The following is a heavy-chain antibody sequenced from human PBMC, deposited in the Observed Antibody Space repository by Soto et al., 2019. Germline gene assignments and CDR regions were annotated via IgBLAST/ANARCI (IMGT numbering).Heavy chain of an antibody. CDR1: GFTFSSYA. CDR2: ISGSGGST. V-gene: IGHV3-23*01. J-gene: IGHJ4*02. D-gene: IGHD3-22*01. CDR3: AKAPITMIVVVTRAYFDY. Sequence: LRLSCAASGFTFSSYAMSWVRQAPGKGLEWVSAISGSGGSTYYADSVKGRFTISRDNSKNTLYLQMNSLRAEDTAVYYCAKAPITMIVVVTRAYFDYWGQGTLVTVSS.